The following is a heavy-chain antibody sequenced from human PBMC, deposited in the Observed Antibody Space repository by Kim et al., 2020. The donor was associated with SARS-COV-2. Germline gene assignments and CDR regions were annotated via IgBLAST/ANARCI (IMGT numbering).Heavy chain of an antibody. V-gene: IGHV1-46*01. CDR1: GYTFTSYY. CDR3: ARGRGGPAAMPGFSYFDL. Sequence: ASVKVSCKASGYTFTSYYMHWVRQAPGQGLEWMGIINPSGGSTSYAQKFQGRVTMTRDTSTSTVYMELSSLRSEDTAVYYCARGRGGPAAMPGFSYFDLWGRGTLVTVSS. J-gene: IGHJ2*01. D-gene: IGHD2-2*01. CDR2: INPSGGST.